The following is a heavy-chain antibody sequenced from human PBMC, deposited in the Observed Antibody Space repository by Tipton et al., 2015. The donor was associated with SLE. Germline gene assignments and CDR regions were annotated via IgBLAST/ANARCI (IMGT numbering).Heavy chain of an antibody. D-gene: IGHD3-10*01. J-gene: IGHJ4*02. Sequence: SLRLSCAASGFTFSSYGMHWVRQAPGKGLEWVALIWYDGSYKYYADSVKGRFTISRDNSKNTLYLHMNNLRVEDTAVYYCSRDATLNYDGSGREEEAFDHWGQGTPVTVSS. CDR1: GFTFSSYG. V-gene: IGHV3-33*08. CDR2: IWYDGSYK. CDR3: SRDATLNYDGSGREEEAFDH.